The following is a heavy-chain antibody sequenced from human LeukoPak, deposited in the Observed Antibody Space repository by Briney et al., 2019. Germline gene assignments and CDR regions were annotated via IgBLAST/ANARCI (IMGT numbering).Heavy chain of an antibody. CDR2: ISVYNGNT. CDR1: GYIFSSYG. V-gene: IGHV1-18*01. D-gene: IGHD6-19*01. Sequence: ASVKASCKASGYIFSSYGISWVRQAPGQGLEWMGWISVYNGNTNYAQKLQARLSMTADTSTSTAYMELRSLRSDDTAVYYCARDSAANSDWYYFDYWGQGSLVTVSS. CDR3: ARDSAANSDWYYFDY. J-gene: IGHJ4*02.